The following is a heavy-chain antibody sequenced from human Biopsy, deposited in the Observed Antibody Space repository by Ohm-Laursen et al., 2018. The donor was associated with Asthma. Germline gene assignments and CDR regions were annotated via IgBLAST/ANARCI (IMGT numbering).Heavy chain of an antibody. CDR3: VRDGTDDAFDI. J-gene: IGHJ3*02. Sequence: SLRLSCTASGFSFSNFAIHWVRQAPGKGLEWVGVISKDASTQDYADSVKGRFTMARDNSKNTLDLQMDSLREEDTAVYYCVRDGTDDAFDIWGQGTVASVSS. CDR2: ISKDASTQ. V-gene: IGHV3-30*01. CDR1: GFSFSNFA. D-gene: IGHD1-1*01.